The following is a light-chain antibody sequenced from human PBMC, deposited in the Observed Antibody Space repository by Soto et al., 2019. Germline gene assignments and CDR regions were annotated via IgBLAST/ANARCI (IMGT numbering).Light chain of an antibody. CDR2: GAF. J-gene: IGKJ4*01. CDR1: QSVGST. V-gene: IGKV3D-15*01. CDR3: QQYNNWPLT. Sequence: QSPATLSVSPGQRATLSCRASQSVGSTLAWYQQKPGQAPRLLIYGAFIRATGTPARFSGSGSGTEFTLTISSLQSEDFAVYYCQQYNNWPLTFGGGTKVDIK.